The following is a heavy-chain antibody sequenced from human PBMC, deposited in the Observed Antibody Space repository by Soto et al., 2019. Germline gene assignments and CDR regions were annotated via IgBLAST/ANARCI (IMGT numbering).Heavy chain of an antibody. CDR3: ARAPILVGETTYENYFDY. Sequence: SVKVSCKASGGTFSNFVISCVRQAPGQVLEWMGGNIPIFGTANYAQKFQGRVTIIADESTGTTYMELTSLRSEDTAVYYCARAPILVGETTYENYFDYWGQGTLVTVSS. J-gene: IGHJ4*02. V-gene: IGHV1-69*13. CDR2: NIPIFGTA. CDR1: GGTFSNFV. D-gene: IGHD2-21*01.